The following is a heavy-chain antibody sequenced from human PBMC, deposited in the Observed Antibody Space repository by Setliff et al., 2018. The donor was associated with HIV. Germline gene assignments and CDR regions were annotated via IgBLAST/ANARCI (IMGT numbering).Heavy chain of an antibody. D-gene: IGHD6-13*01. J-gene: IGHJ4*02. V-gene: IGHV2-70*11. CDR1: GFSLSTSGMC. CDR2: IDWDDDK. Sequence: SGPTLVNPTQTLTLTCTFSGFSLSTSGMCVSWIRQPPGKALEWLARIDWDDDKYYSTSLKTRLTISKDTSKNQVVLTMTNMDPVDTATYYCARASGTAAGTSKDFDYWGQGTLVTSPQ. CDR3: ARASGTAAGTSKDFDY.